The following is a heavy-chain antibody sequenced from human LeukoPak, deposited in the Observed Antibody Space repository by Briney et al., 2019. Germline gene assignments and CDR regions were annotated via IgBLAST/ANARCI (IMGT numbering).Heavy chain of an antibody. V-gene: IGHV1-2*02. CDR2: INPNSGGT. J-gene: IGHJ4*02. CDR1: GYTFTDYY. D-gene: IGHD6-13*01. CDR3: ARAPFKGQQLVMLF. Sequence: ASVKVSCKASGYTFTDYYINWVRQAPGQGLEWMGWINPNSGGTNYAQKFQGRVTMTGDTSISTAYMVLTSLTSDDTAVYYCARAPFKGQQLVMLFWGQGTLVTVSS.